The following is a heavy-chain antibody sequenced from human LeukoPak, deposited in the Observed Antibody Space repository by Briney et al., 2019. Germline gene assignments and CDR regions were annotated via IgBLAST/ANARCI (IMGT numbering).Heavy chain of an antibody. D-gene: IGHD2-15*01. CDR3: AKDAPPCSGGSCYSGYYFYGMDV. CDR2: ISYDGSNK. CDR1: GLTLSSYG. V-gene: IGHV3-30*18. Sequence: QPGRSLRLSCAVSGLTLSSYGMHWVRQAPGKGLEWVAVISYDGSNKYYADSVKGRFTISRDNSKNTLYLQMNSLRAEDTAVFYCAKDAPPCSGGSCYSGYYFYGMDVWGKGTTVTVSS. J-gene: IGHJ6*04.